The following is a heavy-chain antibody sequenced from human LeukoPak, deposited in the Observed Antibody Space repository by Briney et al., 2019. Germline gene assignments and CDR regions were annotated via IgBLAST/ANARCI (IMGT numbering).Heavy chain of an antibody. CDR3: AKHPGPYGGNPFNS. Sequence: PGGSLRLSCAASGFTFNNFALSWVRQAPEKRLEWVATIIGRGGSSSHAASVKGRFPISRDNSNNTLYLHMSSLRVDDTAVYYCAKHPGPYGGNPFNSWGLGMLVTVSS. V-gene: IGHV3-23*01. D-gene: IGHD4-23*01. J-gene: IGHJ4*02. CDR2: IIGRGGSS. CDR1: GFTFNNFA.